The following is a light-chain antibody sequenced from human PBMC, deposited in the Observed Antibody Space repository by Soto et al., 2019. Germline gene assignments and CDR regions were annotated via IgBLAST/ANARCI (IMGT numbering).Light chain of an antibody. CDR3: QQANSFPHT. J-gene: IGKJ2*01. CDR2: AAS. V-gene: IGKV1-12*01. CDR1: QGIISW. Sequence: DIQMTQSPSSVSASVGDRVTITCRASQGIISWLAWYQQKPGKAPKLLIYAASSLQSGVPSRVSGSVSATDFTLTILSLQPEDFATYYCQQANSFPHTFGQGTKLEIK.